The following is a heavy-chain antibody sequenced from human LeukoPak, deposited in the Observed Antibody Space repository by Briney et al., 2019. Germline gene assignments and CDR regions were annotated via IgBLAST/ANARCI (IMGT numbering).Heavy chain of an antibody. CDR1: GASISSGSNS. Sequence: SETLSLTCTVSGASISSGSNSWGWIRQPAGKGLEWIGRINTSGTTNYNPSLKSRVTMSIDTSKNQFSLKLSSVTAADTAVYYCARGVGAYYMDVWGKGTTVTISS. CDR3: ARGVGAYYMDV. V-gene: IGHV4-61*02. J-gene: IGHJ6*03. D-gene: IGHD1-26*01. CDR2: INTSGTT.